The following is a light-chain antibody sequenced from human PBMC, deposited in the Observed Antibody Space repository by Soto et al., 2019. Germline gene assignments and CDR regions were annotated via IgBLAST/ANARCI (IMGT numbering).Light chain of an antibody. V-gene: IGKV3-11*01. CDR3: QQYNNWPPIT. CDR2: DAS. J-gene: IGKJ5*01. CDR1: QSVSSY. Sequence: EIVLTQSPGTLPLSPGERATLSCRASQSVSSYLAWYQQKPGQAPRLLIYDASNRATGIPARFSGSGSGTDFTLTISSLEPEDFAVYYCQQYNNWPPITFGQGTRLEIK.